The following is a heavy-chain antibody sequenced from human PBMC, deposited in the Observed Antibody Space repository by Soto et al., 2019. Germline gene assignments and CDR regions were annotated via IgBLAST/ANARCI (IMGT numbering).Heavy chain of an antibody. V-gene: IGHV3-15*01. D-gene: IGHD2-2*01. CDR2: IKSRTENEPT. Sequence: PGGSLRLSGAASGFTFSNVWLSWVRQGPGKGLEWLGRIKSRTENEPTDYASPARGRFIISRDDSKNMLYLQLNSLKSEDPGVYYCVTVLPHANSWFDYWGQGTPVTVSS. J-gene: IGHJ4*02. CDR3: VTVLPHANSWFDY. CDR1: GFTFSNVW.